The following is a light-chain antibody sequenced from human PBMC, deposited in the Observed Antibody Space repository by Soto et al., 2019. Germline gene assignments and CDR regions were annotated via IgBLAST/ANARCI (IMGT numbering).Light chain of an antibody. Sequence: QSVLTQPASVSGSPGQSVATSCTGTSSDIGSYNYVSWYQQHPGKAPKLIIHEVSNRPSGISDHFSGSKSGNTASLTTSGLQADDEADYYCSSHTTYSTRIFGTGTKVTVL. J-gene: IGLJ1*01. V-gene: IGLV2-14*01. CDR3: SSHTTYSTRI. CDR2: EVS. CDR1: SSDIGSYNY.